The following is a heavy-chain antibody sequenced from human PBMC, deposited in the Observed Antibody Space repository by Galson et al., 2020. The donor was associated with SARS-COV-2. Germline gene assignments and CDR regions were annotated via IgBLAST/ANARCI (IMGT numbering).Heavy chain of an antibody. V-gene: IGHV7-4-1*02. D-gene: IGHD2-2*01. CDR2: INTNTGNP. CDR3: ARAEEGIVVVPAAIGRDYYYYMDV. CDR1: GYTFTSYA. J-gene: IGHJ6*03. Sequence: ASVKVSCKASGYTFTSYAMNRVRQAPGQGLEWMGWINTNTGNPTYAQGFTGRFVFSLDTSVSTAYLQISSLKAEDTAVYYCARAEEGIVVVPAAIGRDYYYYMDVWGKGTTVTVSS.